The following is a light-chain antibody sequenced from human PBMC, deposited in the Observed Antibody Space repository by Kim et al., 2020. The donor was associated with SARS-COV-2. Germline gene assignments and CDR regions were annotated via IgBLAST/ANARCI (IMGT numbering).Light chain of an antibody. Sequence: VKLACTLSSGHSSYAIAWHQQQPEKGPRYLMKLNSDGSHSKGDGIPDRFSGSSSGAERYLTISSLQSEDEADYYCQTWGTGIHVVFGGGTQLTVL. V-gene: IGLV4-69*01. CDR1: SGHSSYA. J-gene: IGLJ2*01. CDR2: LNSDGSH. CDR3: QTWGTGIHVV.